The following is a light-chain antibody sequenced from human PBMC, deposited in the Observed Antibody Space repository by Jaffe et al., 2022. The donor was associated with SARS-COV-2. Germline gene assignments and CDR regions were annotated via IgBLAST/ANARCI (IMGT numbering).Light chain of an antibody. CDR2: GAS. CDR3: QQGKSFPVT. Sequence: DIQMTQSPSSVSASVGDRVTITCRASQTINKYLAWYQQRPGKAPKLLFHGASSLQSGVPSRFSGSGSVTDFTLTISSLQPEDFGTYFCQQGKSFPVTFGQGTRLEIK. CDR1: QTINKY. J-gene: IGKJ5*01. V-gene: IGKV1-12*01.